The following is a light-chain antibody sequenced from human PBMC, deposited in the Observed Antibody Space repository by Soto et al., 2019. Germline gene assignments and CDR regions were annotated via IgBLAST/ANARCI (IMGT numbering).Light chain of an antibody. CDR1: QSVSNY. CDR3: QQYDNSPIT. V-gene: IGKV3-20*01. Sequence: EVVLTQSPATLSLSPGERATLSCRASQSVSNYLAWYQQKPGRPPRLLIYGASSRATGIPDRFSGTGSETDFTLTISRLEPEDFAVYYCQQYDNSPITFGQGTRLEIK. CDR2: GAS. J-gene: IGKJ5*01.